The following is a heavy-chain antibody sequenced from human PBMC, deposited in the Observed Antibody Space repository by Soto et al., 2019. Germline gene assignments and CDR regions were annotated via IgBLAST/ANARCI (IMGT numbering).Heavy chain of an antibody. V-gene: IGHV4-39*01. CDR2: MYYSGAT. D-gene: IGHD3-16*01. Sequence: QLQLQESGPGLVKPSETLSLACTVSGGSISSNSYYWDWIRQPPGKGLEWIGSMYYSGATYHNPSLPIRVTISVDTSKNQFSLHLSSVTAADTAVYYCARHAAYDSVWGKSDGSDYWGQGTLVTVSS. CDR1: GGSISSNSYY. J-gene: IGHJ4*02. CDR3: ARHAAYDSVWGKSDGSDY.